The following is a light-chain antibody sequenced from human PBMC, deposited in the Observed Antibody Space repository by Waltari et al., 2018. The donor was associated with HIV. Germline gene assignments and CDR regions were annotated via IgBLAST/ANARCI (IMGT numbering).Light chain of an antibody. V-gene: IGLV2-14*01. CDR2: EVS. CDR3: SSYTSSSTPYVV. Sequence: QSALTQPASVSGSPGQSITISCTGTSSDVGGYTYVSWYQQHPGKAPKLMIYEVSNRPSGVSNRFSGSKSGNTASLTISGLQAEDEADYYCSSYTSSSTPYVVFGGGTKLTVL. J-gene: IGLJ2*01. CDR1: SSDVGGYTY.